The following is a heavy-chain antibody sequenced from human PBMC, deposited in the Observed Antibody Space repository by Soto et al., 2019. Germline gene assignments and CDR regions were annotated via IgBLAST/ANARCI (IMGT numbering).Heavy chain of an antibody. CDR2: IWYDGSNK. D-gene: IGHD3-22*01. CDR3: ASATYYYDSSGSYYGMDV. CDR1: GFTFSSYC. V-gene: IGHV3-33*01. J-gene: IGHJ6*02. Sequence: GGSLRLSCAGSGFTFSSYCIHWVRQAPCKGLEWVAAIWYDGSNKYYADSVKGRFTISRDNSKNTLYLQMNSLRAEDTAMYYCASATYYYDSSGSYYGMDVWGQGTTVTVSS.